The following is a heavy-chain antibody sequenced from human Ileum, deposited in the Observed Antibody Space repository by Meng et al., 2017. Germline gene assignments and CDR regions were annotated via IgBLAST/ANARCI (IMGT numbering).Heavy chain of an antibody. V-gene: IGHV4-4*03. J-gene: IGHJ4*02. Sequence: QGRLQETGPGLGQPPGTLSLPVAVSGASISGGNWWSWVRQPPGKGLEWIGEMYPSGTTNYNPSLKSRVTISMDTSKNQLSLKLSSVTAADTAVYYCARHIAVSGTRGFDSWGQGTLVTVSS. CDR2: MYPSGTT. CDR1: GASISGGNW. CDR3: ARHIAVSGTRGFDS. D-gene: IGHD6-19*01.